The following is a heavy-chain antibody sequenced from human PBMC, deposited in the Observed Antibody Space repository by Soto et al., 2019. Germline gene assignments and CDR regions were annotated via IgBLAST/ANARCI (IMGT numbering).Heavy chain of an antibody. CDR2: IWYDGSNK. J-gene: IGHJ6*02. V-gene: IGHV3-33*01. Sequence: PGGSLRLSCAASGFTFSSYGMHWVRQAPGEGLEWVAVIWYDGSNKYYADSVKGRFTISRDNSKNTLYLQMNSLRAEDTAVYYCARALRRAAAGPRSYYYYGMDVGGQGTTVTVSS. D-gene: IGHD6-13*01. CDR3: ARALRRAAAGPRSYYYYGMDV. CDR1: GFTFSSYG.